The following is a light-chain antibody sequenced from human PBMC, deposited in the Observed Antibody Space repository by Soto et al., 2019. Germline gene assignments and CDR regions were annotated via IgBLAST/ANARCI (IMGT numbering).Light chain of an antibody. Sequence: PRERVTLSCRASQSVISSYLTWYQQKPGQAPRLLIYGASTRATGIPARFSGSGSGTDFTLTISSLDPEDFAVYYCQQRSNRPLTFGQGTRLEIK. CDR3: QQRSNRPLT. CDR2: GAS. CDR1: QSVISSY. J-gene: IGKJ5*01. V-gene: IGKV3-11*01.